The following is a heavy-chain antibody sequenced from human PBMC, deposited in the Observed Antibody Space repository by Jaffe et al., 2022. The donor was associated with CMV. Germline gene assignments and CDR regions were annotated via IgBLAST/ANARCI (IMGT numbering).Heavy chain of an antibody. CDR2: IIPIFGTA. CDR1: GGTFSSYA. V-gene: IGHV1-69*01. D-gene: IGHD6-6*01. J-gene: IGHJ4*02. CDR3: AVIAARPGPNPRPFDY. Sequence: QVQLVQSGAEVKKPGSSVKVSCKASGGTFSSYAISWVRQAPGQGLEWMGGIIPIFGTANYAQKFQGRVTITADESTSTAYMELSSLRSEDTAVYYCAVIAARPGPNPRPFDYWGQGTLVTVSS.